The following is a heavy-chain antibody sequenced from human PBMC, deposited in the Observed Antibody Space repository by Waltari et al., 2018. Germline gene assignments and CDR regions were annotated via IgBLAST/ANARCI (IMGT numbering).Heavy chain of an antibody. Sequence: QVQLVQSGAEVKKPGSSVKVSCKASGGTFSSYAISWVRQAPGQGLEWMGGINTNTGNPTYAQGFTGRFVFSLDTSVSTAYLQISSLKAEDTAVYYCARVGGSGSYFLNWFDPWGQGTLVTVSS. CDR3: ARVGGSGSYFLNWFDP. CDR1: GGTFSSYA. V-gene: IGHV7-4-1*02. J-gene: IGHJ5*02. CDR2: INTNTGNP. D-gene: IGHD3-10*01.